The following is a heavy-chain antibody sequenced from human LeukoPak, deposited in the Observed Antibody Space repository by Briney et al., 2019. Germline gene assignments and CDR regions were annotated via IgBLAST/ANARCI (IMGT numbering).Heavy chain of an antibody. CDR2: INHSGST. D-gene: IGHD3-3*01. Sequence: SETLSLTCAVYGGSFSGYYWSSIRRPPGKGLEWIGEINHSGSTNYNPSLKSRVTISVDTSKNQFSLKLSSVTAADTAVYYCARSVRFLPLGFDYWGQGTLVTVSS. V-gene: IGHV4-34*01. J-gene: IGHJ4*02. CDR1: GGSFSGYY. CDR3: ARSVRFLPLGFDY.